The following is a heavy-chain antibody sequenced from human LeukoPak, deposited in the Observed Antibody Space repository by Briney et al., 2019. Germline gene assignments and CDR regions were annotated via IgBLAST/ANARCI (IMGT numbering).Heavy chain of an antibody. D-gene: IGHD2-15*01. CDR2: IWHSGST. CDR3: ARGGVVAAPGDAFHF. Sequence: SETLSLTCAVSGYSISSGYYWGWIRQPPGKGLEWMGSIWHSGSTYYNPSLKSRVTIPVDTSKNQFSLKLNSVTAADTAVYYCARGGVVAAPGDAFHFSGQGSMVTVSS. J-gene: IGHJ3*01. CDR1: GYSISSGYY. V-gene: IGHV4-38-2*01.